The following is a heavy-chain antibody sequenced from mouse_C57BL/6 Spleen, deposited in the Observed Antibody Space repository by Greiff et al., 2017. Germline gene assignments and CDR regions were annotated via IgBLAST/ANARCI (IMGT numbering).Heavy chain of an antibody. Sequence: VKLVESGAELVRPGASVKLSCKASGYTFTDYYINWVKQRPGQGLEWIARIYPGSGNTYYNEKFKGKATLTAEKSSSTAYMQLSSLTSEDSAVYFCARSGGLYYAMDYWGQGTLVTVSS. V-gene: IGHV1-76*01. CDR3: ARSGGLYYAMDY. CDR1: GYTFTDYY. J-gene: IGHJ4*01. CDR2: IYPGSGNT. D-gene: IGHD3-1*01.